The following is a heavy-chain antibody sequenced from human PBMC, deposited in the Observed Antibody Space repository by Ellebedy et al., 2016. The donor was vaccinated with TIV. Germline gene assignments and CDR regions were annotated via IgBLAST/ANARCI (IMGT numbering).Heavy chain of an antibody. V-gene: IGHV4-61*08. CDR3: ARADTAMVRGLDY. J-gene: IGHJ4*02. Sequence: SETLSLTCTVSGGSISSGGYYWSWIRQHPGKGLEWIGYIYYSGSTNYNPSLKSRVTISVDTSKNQFSLKLSSVTAADTAVYYCARADTAMVRGLDYWGQGTLVTVSS. CDR2: IYYSGST. D-gene: IGHD5-18*01. CDR1: GGSISSGGYY.